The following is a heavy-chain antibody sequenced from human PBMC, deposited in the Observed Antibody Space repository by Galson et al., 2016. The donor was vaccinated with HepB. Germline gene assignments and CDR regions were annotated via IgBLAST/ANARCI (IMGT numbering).Heavy chain of an antibody. J-gene: IGHJ6*02. Sequence: SVKVSCKASGYTFTNYGLSWVRQAPGQGLEWMGWISTYNGNTNYAQKLQGRVTMTTDTSTTTAYMELRSLRSDDTAVYYCARGRCVRWVEVITHSWGDYGIDVWGQATTVTVSS. CDR1: GYTFTNYG. V-gene: IGHV1-18*01. CDR3: ARGRCVRWVEVITHSWGDYGIDV. D-gene: IGHD3-16*01. CDR2: ISTYNGNT.